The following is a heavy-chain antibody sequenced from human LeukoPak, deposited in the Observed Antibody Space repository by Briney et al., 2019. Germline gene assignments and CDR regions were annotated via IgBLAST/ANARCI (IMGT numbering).Heavy chain of an antibody. CDR3: ARSDASGWKDF. J-gene: IGHJ4*02. Sequence: ASVKVSCKASGYTFTDYYMHWVRQAPGQGLEWVGWINPNSGGTNYAQKFQGRVTMTRDTSISAAYMELSRLTSDDAAVYYCARSDASGWKDFWGEGTL. D-gene: IGHD6-19*01. V-gene: IGHV1-2*02. CDR1: GYTFTDYY. CDR2: INPNSGGT.